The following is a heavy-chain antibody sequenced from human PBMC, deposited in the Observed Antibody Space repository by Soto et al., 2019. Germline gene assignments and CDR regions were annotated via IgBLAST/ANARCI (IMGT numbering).Heavy chain of an antibody. CDR2: ISSSGSYT. V-gene: IGHV3-11*06. J-gene: IGHJ6*02. CDR1: GFKFSDYH. CDR3: ACVAPTIFGAQFHHNLVDV. Sequence: QVQLVQSGGGLVKPGGSLRLSCAASGFKFSDYHMSWIRQAQGKGLEWISYISSSGSYTTYTDSVKGRFTISRDNARSSLYLQMDSLRGVDTAVYYCACVAPTIFGAQFHHNLVDVWGQGTTVTVAS. D-gene: IGHD3-3*01.